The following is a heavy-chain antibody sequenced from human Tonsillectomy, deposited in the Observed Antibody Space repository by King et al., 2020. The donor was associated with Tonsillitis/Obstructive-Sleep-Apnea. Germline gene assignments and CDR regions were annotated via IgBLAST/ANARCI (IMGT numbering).Heavy chain of an antibody. J-gene: IGHJ5*02. CDR2: INPNTGGR. CDR3: ARDGGSYHNWFDP. D-gene: IGHD1-26*01. Sequence: QLVQTGAEVKKPGASVKVSCKASGYTFTGYFMHWVRQAPGQGLEWMGWINPNTGGRNYAQKFKGRGTMTSDTSISTAYMELSRLRSDDTAVYYCARDGGSYHNWFDPWGQGTLVTVSS. V-gene: IGHV1-2*02. CDR1: GYTFTGYF.